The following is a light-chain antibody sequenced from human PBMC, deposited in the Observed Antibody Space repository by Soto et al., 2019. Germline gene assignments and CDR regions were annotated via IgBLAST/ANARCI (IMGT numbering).Light chain of an antibody. Sequence: DIVLTQSPGTLSLSPGERATLSCRASQSIAGKYVGLFQQKAGQAPRLLITGASSRATGVPDRVSGSGSGTDVTLTISRLEPEDFGVYYCQHYGSSNATFGQGTRVEI. CDR1: QSIAGKY. J-gene: IGKJ1*01. CDR2: GAS. V-gene: IGKV3-20*01. CDR3: QHYGSSNAT.